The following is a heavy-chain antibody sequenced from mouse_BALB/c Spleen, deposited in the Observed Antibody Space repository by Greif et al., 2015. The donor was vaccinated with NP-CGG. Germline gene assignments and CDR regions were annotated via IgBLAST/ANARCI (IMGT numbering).Heavy chain of an antibody. CDR1: GFTFSSYG. V-gene: IGHV5-6*01. D-gene: IGHD2-4*01. Sequence: EVMLVESGGDLVKPGGSLKLSCAASGFTFSSYGMSWVRQTPDKRLEWVATISSGGSYTYYPDSVKGRFTISRDNAKNTLYLQMSSLKSEDTAMYYCARHGRGLDAWFAYWGQGTLVTVSA. CDR2: ISSGGSYT. J-gene: IGHJ3*01. CDR3: ARHGRGLDAWFAY.